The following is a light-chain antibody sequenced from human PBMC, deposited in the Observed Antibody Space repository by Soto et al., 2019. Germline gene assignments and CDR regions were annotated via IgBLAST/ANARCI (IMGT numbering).Light chain of an antibody. CDR1: SSDVGGSNY. V-gene: IGLV2-14*01. Sequence: QSVLTQPASLSGSPGQSITLSCTGNSSDVGGSNYVSWYQQHPGKAPKLIISDVSYRPSGVSNRFSGSKSGNTASLTISGLQVEDEADYYCSSYTSSSTYVFGTGTKVTVL. CDR3: SSYTSSSTYV. CDR2: DVS. J-gene: IGLJ1*01.